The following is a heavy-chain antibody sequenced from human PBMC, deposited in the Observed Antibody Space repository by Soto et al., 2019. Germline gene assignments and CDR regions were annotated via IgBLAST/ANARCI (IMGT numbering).Heavy chain of an antibody. CDR3: AKGGRSNYYYGMDV. J-gene: IGHJ6*02. Sequence: PGGSLRLSCAASGFTFSSYAMSWVRQAPGKGLEWVSAISGSGGSTYYADSVKGRFTISRDNSKNTLYLQMNSLRAEDTAVYYCAKGGRSNYYYGMDVWGQGTTVTVSS. CDR1: GFTFSSYA. V-gene: IGHV3-23*01. CDR2: ISGSGGST. D-gene: IGHD3-16*01.